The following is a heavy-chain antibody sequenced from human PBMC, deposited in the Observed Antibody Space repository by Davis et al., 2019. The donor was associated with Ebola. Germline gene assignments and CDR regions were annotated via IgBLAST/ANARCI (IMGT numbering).Heavy chain of an antibody. CDR3: ARIRWEDYGSSSALDY. J-gene: IGHJ4*02. D-gene: IGHD6-6*01. V-gene: IGHV2-70*11. CDR2: IDWADDI. CDR1: GFSLTTSRMC. Sequence: SGPTLVKPTQTLTLTCTFSGFSLTTSRMCVTWIRQPPGKALEWLARIDWADDIYYNTSLKTRLTISKDTSKNQVVLTMTNVDPVDTATYYCARIRWEDYGSSSALDYWGQGTVVTVSS.